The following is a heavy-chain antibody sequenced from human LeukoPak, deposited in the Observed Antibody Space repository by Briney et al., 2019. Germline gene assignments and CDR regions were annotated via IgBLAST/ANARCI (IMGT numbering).Heavy chain of an antibody. D-gene: IGHD3-9*01. CDR1: GGSISSYY. J-gene: IGHJ4*02. Sequence: SETLSLTCTVSGGSISSYYWSWIRQPPGKGLEWIGYIYYNGSTNYNPSLKSRVTISVDTSKNQFSLKLSSVTAADTAVYYCARGSYYDIMGYFDYWGQGTLVTVSS. CDR2: IYYNGST. CDR3: ARGSYYDIMGYFDY. V-gene: IGHV4-59*01.